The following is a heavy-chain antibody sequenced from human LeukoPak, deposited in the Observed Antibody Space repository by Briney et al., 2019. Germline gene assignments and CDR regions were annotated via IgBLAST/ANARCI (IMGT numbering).Heavy chain of an antibody. V-gene: IGHV3-64*01. Sequence: PGGSLRLSCAASGFTFRSYGMHRVRQAPGKGLEYVAAISSNGGSTDYANSVKGRFTISRDNSKNTLYLQMGSLRAEDMAVYYCARISSSYDYDYWGQGTLVTVSS. CDR3: ARISSSYDYDY. CDR2: ISSNGGST. CDR1: GFTFRSYG. D-gene: IGHD6-6*01. J-gene: IGHJ4*02.